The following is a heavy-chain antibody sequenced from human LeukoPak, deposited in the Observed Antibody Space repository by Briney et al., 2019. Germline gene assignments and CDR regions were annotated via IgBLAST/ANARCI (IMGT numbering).Heavy chain of an antibody. J-gene: IGHJ3*02. CDR2: MYYSGIS. CDR1: GGSIRSSSYY. V-gene: IGHV4-39*07. D-gene: IGHD6-13*01. CDR3: ARDLYSSRTYDAFVI. Sequence: PSETLSLTCTVSGGSIRSSSYYWGWIRQPPGKGLEWIGSMYYSGISYYNPSLKSRVTISVDTSKNQFSLKLTSVTAADTALYYCARDLYSSRTYDAFVIWGQGTMVTVSS.